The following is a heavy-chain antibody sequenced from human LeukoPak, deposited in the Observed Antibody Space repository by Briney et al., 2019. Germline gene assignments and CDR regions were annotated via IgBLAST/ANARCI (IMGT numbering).Heavy chain of an antibody. J-gene: IGHJ4*02. CDR2: IYTSGTT. Sequence: SQTLSLTCTVSGGSISSGDYFWDCIRPPGGKGLEWVGRIYTSGTTNYNPSLNRRATKSLDTSTNQFSLKLNSPTASDPALYHCARNLWGSTSSFDDWGQGTLVTVSS. D-gene: IGHD3-16*01. V-gene: IGHV4-61*02. CDR3: ARNLWGSTSSFDD. CDR1: GGSISSGDYF.